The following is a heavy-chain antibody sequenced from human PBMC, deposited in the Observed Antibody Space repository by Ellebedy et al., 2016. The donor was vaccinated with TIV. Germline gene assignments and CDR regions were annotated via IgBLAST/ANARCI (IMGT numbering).Heavy chain of an antibody. CDR1: GFTFTSSA. D-gene: IGHD4-17*01. Sequence: ASVKVSCKASGFTFTSSAVQWVRQARGQRLEWIGWIVVGSGNTNYAQKFQERVTITRDMSISTAYMELSSLRSEDTAVYYCARFIYGDYEVGDYWGQGTLVTVSS. CDR3: ARFIYGDYEVGDY. J-gene: IGHJ4*02. CDR2: IVVGSGNT. V-gene: IGHV1-58*01.